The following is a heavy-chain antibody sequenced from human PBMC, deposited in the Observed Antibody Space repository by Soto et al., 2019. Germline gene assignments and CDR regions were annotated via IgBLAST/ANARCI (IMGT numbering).Heavy chain of an antibody. Sequence: PSESLSLPCAAYGGSVNVYYWNWIRQPPGNGLDRIGEINHTGGTDYKPSLKSRVTMSVDTSKNQFSLRLSSVTAADTAIYYCATRITVFGLLIPPFDPWGQGTQVTVSS. J-gene: IGHJ5*02. CDR2: INHTGGT. V-gene: IGHV4-34*01. D-gene: IGHD3-3*01. CDR1: GGSVNVYY. CDR3: ATRITVFGLLIPPFDP.